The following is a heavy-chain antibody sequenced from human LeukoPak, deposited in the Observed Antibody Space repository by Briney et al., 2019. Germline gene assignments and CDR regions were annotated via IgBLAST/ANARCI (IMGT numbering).Heavy chain of an antibody. Sequence: GASVKVSCKASGYTFTGYYMHWVRQAPGQGLEWMGWINPDSGGTNYAQKFQGRVTMTRDTSISTAYMELSRLRSDDTAVYYCARARLSGFLEWLLLGLFDYWGQGTLVTVSS. CDR1: GYTFTGYY. J-gene: IGHJ4*02. CDR2: INPDSGGT. D-gene: IGHD3-3*01. V-gene: IGHV1-2*02. CDR3: ARARLSGFLEWLLLGLFDY.